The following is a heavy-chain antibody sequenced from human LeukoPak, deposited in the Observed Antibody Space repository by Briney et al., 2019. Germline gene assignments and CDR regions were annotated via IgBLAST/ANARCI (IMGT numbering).Heavy chain of an antibody. D-gene: IGHD4/OR15-4a*01. CDR3: ARRAGAYSHPYDY. V-gene: IGHV3-23*01. Sequence: GGTLRLSCAASGFTFSSYGMSWVRQAPGKGLKWVSDISASGGSTHYSDSVKGRFTISRDNSKNTLYLQMNSLRAEDTAVYYCARRAGAYSHPYDYWGQGTLVTVSS. CDR2: ISASGGST. CDR1: GFTFSSYG. J-gene: IGHJ4*02.